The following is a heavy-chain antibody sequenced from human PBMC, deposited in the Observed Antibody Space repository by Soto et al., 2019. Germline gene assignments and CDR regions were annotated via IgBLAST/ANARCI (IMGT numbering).Heavy chain of an antibody. CDR1: GGSISSSSYY. D-gene: IGHD3-9*01. CDR3: ARRITIFHPDWFDP. Sequence: XGTLALTCTVSGGSISSSSYYGGWIRQPPGKGLEGIGSIYYSGSTYYNPSLKSRVTISVDTSKNQFSLKLSSVTAADTAVYYCARRITIFHPDWFDPWGQGTLVTVSS. J-gene: IGHJ5*02. CDR2: IYYSGST. V-gene: IGHV4-39*01.